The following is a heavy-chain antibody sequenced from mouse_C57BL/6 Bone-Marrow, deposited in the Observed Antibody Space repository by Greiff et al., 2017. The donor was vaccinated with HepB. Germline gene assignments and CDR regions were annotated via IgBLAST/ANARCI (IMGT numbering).Heavy chain of an antibody. CDR2: ISNGGGST. J-gene: IGHJ2*01. V-gene: IGHV5-12*01. CDR1: GFTFSDYY. CDR3: ARHPGDY. Sequence: EVKLMESGGGLVQPGGSLKLSCAASGFTFSDYYMYWVRQTPEKRLEWVAYISNGGGSTYYPDTVKGRFTISRDNAKNTLYLQMSRLKSEDTAMYYCARHPGDYWGQGTTLTVSS.